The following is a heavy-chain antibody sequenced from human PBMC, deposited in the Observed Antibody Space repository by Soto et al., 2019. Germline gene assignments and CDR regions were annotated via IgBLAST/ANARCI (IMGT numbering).Heavy chain of an antibody. CDR1: GGTFSDYA. V-gene: IGHV1-69*01. CDR2: IIPMFAPT. D-gene: IGHD6-13*01. CDR3: PTGRAMGLSSTWNIYWYYNMDV. Sequence: QVQLVQSGAEVRKSGSSVKVSCKAAGGTFSDYALSWVRQAPGQGLEWMGGIIPMFAPTNYAQKFQGRGTIPAAASATTAHMELSSLKSEDTAVYYCPTGRAMGLSSTWNIYWYYNMDVWGKGATVTISS. J-gene: IGHJ6*04.